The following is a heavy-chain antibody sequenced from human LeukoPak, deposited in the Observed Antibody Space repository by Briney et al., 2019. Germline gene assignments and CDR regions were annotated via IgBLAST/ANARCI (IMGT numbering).Heavy chain of an antibody. CDR3: ARIDYDFWSGFRILDY. CDR1: GGSFSGYY. Sequence: SETLSLTCAVYGGSFSGYYWSWIRQPPGKGLEWIGSIYYSGSTYYNPSLKSRVTISVDTSKNQFSLKLSSVTAADTAVYYCARIDYDFWSGFRILDYWGQGTLVTVSS. J-gene: IGHJ4*02. V-gene: IGHV4-34*01. CDR2: IYYSGST. D-gene: IGHD3-3*01.